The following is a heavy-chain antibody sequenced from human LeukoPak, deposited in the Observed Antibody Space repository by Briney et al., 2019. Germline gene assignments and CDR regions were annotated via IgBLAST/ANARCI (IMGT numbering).Heavy chain of an antibody. V-gene: IGHV1-69*05. CDR3: ARGARTDYYDSSGYYLPY. CDR2: IIPIFGTA. CDR1: GGTFSSYA. Sequence: GASVKVSCKASGGTFSSYAISWVRQAPGHGLEWMGGIIPIFGTANYAQKFQGRVTITTDESTSTAYMELSSLRSEDTAVYYCARGARTDYYDSSGYYLPYWGQGTLVTVSS. J-gene: IGHJ4*02. D-gene: IGHD3-22*01.